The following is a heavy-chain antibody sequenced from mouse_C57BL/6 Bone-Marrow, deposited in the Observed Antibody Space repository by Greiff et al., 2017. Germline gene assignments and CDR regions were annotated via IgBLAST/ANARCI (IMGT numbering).Heavy chain of an antibody. J-gene: IGHJ2*01. CDR2: INPSSGYT. CDR3: ARRCSSHFDY. CDR1: GYTFTSYW. V-gene: IGHV1-7*01. Sequence: VQLQQSGAELAKPGASVKLSCKASGYTFTSYWMHWVKQRPGQGLEWIGYINPSSGYTTYNQKFKDKATLTADKSSSTAYMQLSSLTYEDTAVEYCARRCSSHFDYWGQGTTLTVSS. D-gene: IGHD1-1*01.